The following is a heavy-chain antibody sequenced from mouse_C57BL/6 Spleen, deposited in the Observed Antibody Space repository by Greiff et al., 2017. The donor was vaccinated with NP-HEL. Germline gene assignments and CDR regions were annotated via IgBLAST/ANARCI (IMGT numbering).Heavy chain of an antibody. D-gene: IGHD2-4*01. CDR2: IDPSASYT. J-gene: IGHJ3*01. CDR1: GYTFTSYW. CDR3: ASGIYYDYSWFAY. V-gene: IGHV1-69*01. Sequence: VQLQQPGAELVMPGASVKLSCKASGYTFTSYWMHWVKQRPGQGLEWIGEIDPSASYTNYNQKFKGKSTLTVDKSSSTAYMQLSSLTSEDSAVYYCASGIYYDYSWFAYWGQGTLVTVSA.